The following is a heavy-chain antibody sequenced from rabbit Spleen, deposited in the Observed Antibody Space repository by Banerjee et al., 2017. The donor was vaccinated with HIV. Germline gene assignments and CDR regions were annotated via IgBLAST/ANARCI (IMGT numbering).Heavy chain of an antibody. CDR3: ARLFAYAGYAGFGYATLDYFNL. CDR1: GFSFSSGYY. D-gene: IGHD6-1*01. V-gene: IGHV1S40*01. CDR2: IYAGSSGNT. Sequence: QSLEESGGGLVQPEGSLTLTCTASGFSFSSGYYMCWVRQAPGKGLEWIACIYAGSSGNTYYASWAKDRFTISKTSSTTMTLQMTSLTAADTATYFCARLFAYAGYAGFGYATLDYFNLWGPGTLVTV. J-gene: IGHJ4*01.